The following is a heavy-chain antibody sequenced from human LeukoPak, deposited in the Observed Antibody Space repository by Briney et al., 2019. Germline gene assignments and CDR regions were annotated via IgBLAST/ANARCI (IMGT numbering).Heavy chain of an antibody. J-gene: IGHJ4*02. D-gene: IGHD3-22*01. Sequence: ASVKVSCKASGGTFSSYAISWVRQAPGQGLEWMGGIIPIFGTANYAQKFQGRVTMTEDTSTDTAYMELSSLRSEDTAVYYCATGGYYYDSSGSAYWGQGTLVTVSS. CDR3: ATGGYYYDSSGSAY. CDR2: IIPIFGTA. CDR1: GGTFSSYA. V-gene: IGHV1-69*06.